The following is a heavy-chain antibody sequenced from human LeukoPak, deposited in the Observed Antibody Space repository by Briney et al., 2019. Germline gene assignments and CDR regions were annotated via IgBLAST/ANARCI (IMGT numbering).Heavy chain of an antibody. Sequence: SETLSLTCAVYGGSFSGYYWSWIRQPPGKGLEWIGEINHSGSTNYNPSLKSRVTISVDTSKNQFSLKLSSVTAADTAAYYCARHYYGSGSYSWWGQGTLVTVSS. CDR1: GGSFSGYY. CDR3: ARHYYGSGSYSW. CDR2: INHSGST. V-gene: IGHV4-34*01. J-gene: IGHJ4*02. D-gene: IGHD3-10*01.